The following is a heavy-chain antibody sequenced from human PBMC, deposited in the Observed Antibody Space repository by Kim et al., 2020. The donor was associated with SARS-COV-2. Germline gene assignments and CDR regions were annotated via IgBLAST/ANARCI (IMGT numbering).Heavy chain of an antibody. D-gene: IGHD4-17*01. Sequence: GGSLRLSCTASGFTFGDYAMSWVRQAPGKGLEWVGFIRSKAYGGTTEYAASVKGRFTISRDDSKSIAYLQMNSLKTEDTAVYYCTTDDYGGNSAPYYYYYGMDVWGQGTMVTVSS. CDR1: GFTFGDYA. CDR2: IRSKAYGGTT. J-gene: IGHJ6*02. V-gene: IGHV3-49*04. CDR3: TTDDYGGNSAPYYYYYGMDV.